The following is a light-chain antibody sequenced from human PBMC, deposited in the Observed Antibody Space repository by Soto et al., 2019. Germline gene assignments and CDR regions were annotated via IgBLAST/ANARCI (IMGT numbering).Light chain of an antibody. Sequence: EILMTQSPATLSVSPGERATLSCRASQSVSSSLAWYQQKPGQAPRLLIYGASTRATGIPARFSGSGSGTEFTLTISSLQSEDFAVYYCQQYNSWPPITFGQGTRLENK. CDR2: GAS. V-gene: IGKV3-15*01. CDR1: QSVSSS. J-gene: IGKJ5*01. CDR3: QQYNSWPPIT.